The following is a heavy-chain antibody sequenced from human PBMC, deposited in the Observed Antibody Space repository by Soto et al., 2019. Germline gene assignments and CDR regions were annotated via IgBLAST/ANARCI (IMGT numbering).Heavy chain of an antibody. CDR2: INYSGST. Sequence: PSETLPLTCAVSVGSFSGYYWGWVRQRPGKGLEWVGEINYSGSTNYNPSVKRRVTISVDTSKNQVSLKVTSVTAADTAMYYCARRNYFYALDVWGQGTTVSVSS. J-gene: IGHJ6*02. V-gene: IGHV4-34*01. CDR3: ARRNYFYALDV. CDR1: VGSFSGYY.